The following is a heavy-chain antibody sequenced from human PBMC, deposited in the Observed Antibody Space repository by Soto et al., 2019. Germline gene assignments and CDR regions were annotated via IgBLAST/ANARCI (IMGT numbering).Heavy chain of an antibody. CDR1: GFTFSSYG. CDR2: IWYDGSNK. V-gene: IGHV3-33*01. D-gene: IGHD2-2*01. CDR3: ARDKGSTTYAEYFQH. J-gene: IGHJ1*01. Sequence: GGSLRLSCAASGFTFSSYGMHWVRQAPGKGLERVAVIWYDGSNKYYADSVKGRFTISRDNSKNTLYLQMNSLRAEDTAVYYFARDKGSTTYAEYFQHWGQGTLVTVSS.